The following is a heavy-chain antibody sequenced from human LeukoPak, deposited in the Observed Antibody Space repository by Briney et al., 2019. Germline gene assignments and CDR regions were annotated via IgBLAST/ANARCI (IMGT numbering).Heavy chain of an antibody. V-gene: IGHV4-34*01. J-gene: IGHJ4*02. CDR1: GGSFSGYY. Sequence: SETLSLTCAVYGGSFSGYYWSWIRQPPGKGLEWIGEINHSGSTNYNPSLKSRVTISVDTSKNQFSLKLSSVTAADTAVYYCARVPTWPYSRMYFDYWGQGTLVTVSS. D-gene: IGHD2-15*01. CDR2: INHSGST. CDR3: ARVPTWPYSRMYFDY.